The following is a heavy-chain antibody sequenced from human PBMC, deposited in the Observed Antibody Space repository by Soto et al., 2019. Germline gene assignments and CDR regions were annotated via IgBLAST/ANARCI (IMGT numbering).Heavy chain of an antibody. CDR1: GGSISSSSYY. V-gene: IGHV4-39*01. D-gene: IGHD3-10*01. Sequence: SETLSLTCTVSGGSISSSSYYWGWIRQPPGKGLEWIGSIYYSGSTYYNPSLKSRVTISVDTSKNQFSLKLSSVTAADTAVYYCARAMVRGVSIKYYFDYWGQGALVTV. CDR2: IYYSGST. CDR3: ARAMVRGVSIKYYFDY. J-gene: IGHJ4*02.